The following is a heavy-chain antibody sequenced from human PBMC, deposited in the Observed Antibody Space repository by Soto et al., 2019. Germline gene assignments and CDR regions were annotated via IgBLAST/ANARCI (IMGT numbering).Heavy chain of an antibody. CDR3: AKATTNGGWFNPFDS. V-gene: IGHV3-23*01. CDR2: LSGSGTST. Sequence: SLRLSCAASGFSFVNYAMNWVRQAPGKGLEWVSGLSGSGTSTYYADSVKGRFTISRDNSRDTLFLQMNSLTADDTAVYYCAKATTNGGWFNPFDSWGQGALVTVSS. J-gene: IGHJ4*02. CDR1: GFSFVNYA. D-gene: IGHD6-19*01.